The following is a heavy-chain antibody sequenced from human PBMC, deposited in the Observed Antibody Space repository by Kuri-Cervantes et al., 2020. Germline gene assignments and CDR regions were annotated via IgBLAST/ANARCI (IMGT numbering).Heavy chain of an antibody. Sequence: GESLKISCAASGFTFSSYWMSWVRQAPGKGLEWVANIKQDGSEKYYVDSVKGRFTISRDNAKNSLYLQMNSLRAEDTAVYYCAREEYYDFWSGYYSDYYYYMDVWGKGTTVTVSS. CDR3: AREEYYDFWSGYYSDYYYYMDV. V-gene: IGHV3-7*01. CDR2: IKQDGSEK. J-gene: IGHJ6*03. D-gene: IGHD3-3*01. CDR1: GFTFSSYW.